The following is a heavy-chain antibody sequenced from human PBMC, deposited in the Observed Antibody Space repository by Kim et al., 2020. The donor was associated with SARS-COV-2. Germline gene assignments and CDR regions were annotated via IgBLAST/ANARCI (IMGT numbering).Heavy chain of an antibody. Sequence: SVKGRFTISRDNSKNPLYQQMNSLRAEDTAVYYCAREEALWFRESPSFDYWGQGTLVTVSS. CDR3: AREEALWFRESPSFDY. V-gene: IGHV3-30*07. D-gene: IGHD3-10*01. J-gene: IGHJ4*02.